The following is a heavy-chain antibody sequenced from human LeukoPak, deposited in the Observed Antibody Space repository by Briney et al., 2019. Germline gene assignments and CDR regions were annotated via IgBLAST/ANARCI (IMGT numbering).Heavy chain of an antibody. CDR2: MNPNSGNT. CDR3: ARALSNILTGYHNWFDP. J-gene: IGHJ5*02. V-gene: IGHV1-8*01. D-gene: IGHD3-9*01. CDR1: GYTFTSYD. Sequence: ASVKVSCKASGYTFTSYDISWVRQATGQGLEWMGWMNPNSGNTGYAQKFQGRVTMTRNTSISTAYMELSSLRSEDTAVYYCARALSNILTGYHNWFDPWGQGTLVTVSS.